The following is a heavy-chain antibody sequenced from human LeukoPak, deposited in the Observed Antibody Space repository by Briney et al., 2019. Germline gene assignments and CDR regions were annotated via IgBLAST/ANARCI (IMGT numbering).Heavy chain of an antibody. J-gene: IGHJ6*02. CDR2: IYYSGST. Sequence: PSETLSLTCTVPGGSISSYYWSWIRQPPGKGLEWIGYIYYSGSTNYNPSLKSRVTISVDTSKNQFSLKLSSVTAADTAVYYCARHEGYSSSWYDGMDVWGQGTTVTVSS. V-gene: IGHV4-59*08. D-gene: IGHD6-13*01. CDR3: ARHEGYSSSWYDGMDV. CDR1: GGSISSYY.